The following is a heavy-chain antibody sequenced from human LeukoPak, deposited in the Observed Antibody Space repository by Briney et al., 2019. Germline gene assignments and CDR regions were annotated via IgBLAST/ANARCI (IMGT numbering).Heavy chain of an antibody. CDR3: AREVSGFDY. D-gene: IGHD5/OR15-5a*01. CDR2: ISYDGSNK. J-gene: IGHJ4*02. Sequence: GGSLRLSCAASGFTFSSYAMHWVRQAPGKGLEWVAVISYDGSNKYYADSVKGRFTISRDKSTNTLYLQMNSLRAEDTAVYYCAREVSGFDYWGQGTLVTVSS. CDR1: GFTFSSYA. V-gene: IGHV3-30*04.